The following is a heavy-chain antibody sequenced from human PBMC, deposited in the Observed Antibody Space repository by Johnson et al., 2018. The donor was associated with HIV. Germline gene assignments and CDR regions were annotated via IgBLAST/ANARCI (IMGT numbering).Heavy chain of an antibody. CDR2: IRYDGSNK. D-gene: IGHD6-13*01. CDR1: GFTFSSFA. J-gene: IGHJ3*02. Sequence: QVQLLESGGGVVQPGRSLRLSCAASGFTFSSFAIHWVRQAPGKGLEWVAFIRYDGSNKYYADSVKGRFTISRDNSKNTLYLQMNSLRAEDTAVYYCAKDGAAAGTVGADAFDIWGQGTMVTVSS. V-gene: IGHV3-30*02. CDR3: AKDGAAAGTVGADAFDI.